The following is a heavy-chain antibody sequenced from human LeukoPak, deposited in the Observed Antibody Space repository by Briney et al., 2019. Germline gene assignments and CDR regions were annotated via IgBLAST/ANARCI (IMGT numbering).Heavy chain of an antibody. CDR3: ARLEAEGLVITH. D-gene: IGHD3/OR15-3a*01. CDR2: IYYSGST. V-gene: IGHV4-39*01. J-gene: IGHJ4*02. Sequence: SETLSLTCTVSGGPISSSSYYWGWIRQPPGKGLEWIGSIYYSGSTYYNPSLKSRVTISVDTSKNQFSLKLSSVTAADTAVYYCARLEAEGLVITHWGQGTLVTVSS. CDR1: GGPISSSSYY.